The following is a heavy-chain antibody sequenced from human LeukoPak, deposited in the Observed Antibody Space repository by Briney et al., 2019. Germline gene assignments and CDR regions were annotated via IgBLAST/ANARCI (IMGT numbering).Heavy chain of an antibody. V-gene: IGHV1-69*05. Sequence: SVKVSXKASGGTFSSYAISWVRQAPGQGLEWMGRIIPIFGTANYAQKFQGRVTITTDESTSTAYMELSSLRSEDTAVYDCARVIWDSGSYHDAFDIWGQGTMVTVSS. CDR3: ARVIWDSGSYHDAFDI. J-gene: IGHJ3*02. CDR1: GGTFSSYA. CDR2: IIPIFGTA. D-gene: IGHD1-26*01.